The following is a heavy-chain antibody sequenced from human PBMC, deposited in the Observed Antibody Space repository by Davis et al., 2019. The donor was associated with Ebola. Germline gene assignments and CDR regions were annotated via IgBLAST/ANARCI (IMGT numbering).Heavy chain of an antibody. J-gene: IGHJ6*02. Sequence: PSETLSLTCAVSGGSVSSGSHYWSWIRQPPGKGLEWIGYIYYSGSTNYNPSLKSRVTISVDTSKNQFSLKLSSVTAADTAVYYCARDSDFWSGLYGMDVWGQGTTVTVSS. CDR3: ARDSDFWSGLYGMDV. V-gene: IGHV4-61*01. CDR2: IYYSGST. CDR1: GGSVSSGSHY. D-gene: IGHD3-3*01.